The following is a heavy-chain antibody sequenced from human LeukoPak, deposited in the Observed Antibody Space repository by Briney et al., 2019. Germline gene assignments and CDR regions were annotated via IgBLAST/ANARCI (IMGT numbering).Heavy chain of an antibody. CDR2: INADSSTI. Sequence: PGGSLRLSCAASGFTVSSNYMGWVSQAPGKGLEWISYINADSSTIQYADSVRGRFTTSRDNAKNSLYLQMNSLRAEDTAVYYCVRDNSRGQSLGVIYWGQGSLVTVSS. V-gene: IGHV3-48*01. D-gene: IGHD3-22*01. CDR1: GFTVSSNY. J-gene: IGHJ4*02. CDR3: VRDNSRGQSLGVIY.